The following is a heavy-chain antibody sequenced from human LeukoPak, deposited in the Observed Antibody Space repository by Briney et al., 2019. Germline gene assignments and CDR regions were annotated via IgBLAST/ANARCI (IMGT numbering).Heavy chain of an antibody. CDR1: GFTFNSYG. CDR3: ARDYCRTISCLES. CDR2: IWPDGSNK. J-gene: IGHJ4*02. D-gene: IGHD2-2*01. V-gene: IGHV3-33*01. Sequence: GGSLRLSCAASGFTFNSYGMFWVRQAPGKGLEWVAFIWPDGSNKLYGDSVKGRFTISRDNSKNTVYLQMNSLRAEDTAVYYCARDYCRTISCLESWGQGTLVTVCS.